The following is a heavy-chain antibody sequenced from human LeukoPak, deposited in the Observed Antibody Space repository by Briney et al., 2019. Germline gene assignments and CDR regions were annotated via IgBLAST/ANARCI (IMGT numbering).Heavy chain of an antibody. D-gene: IGHD3-22*01. V-gene: IGHV3-23*01. CDR2: VSGSGGST. CDR1: GFTFNTYA. CDR3: AKDPTPYYYDSSGDYFDY. Sequence: TGGSLRLSCAASGFTFNTYAMSWVRQAPGKGLEWVSGVSGSGGSTYYADSVKGRFTISRDNSKNTLYLQMNSLRAEDTAVYYCAKDPTPYYYDSSGDYFDYWGQGTLVTVSS. J-gene: IGHJ4*02.